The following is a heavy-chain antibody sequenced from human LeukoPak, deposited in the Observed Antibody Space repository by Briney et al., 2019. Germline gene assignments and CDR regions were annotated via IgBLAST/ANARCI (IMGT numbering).Heavy chain of an antibody. J-gene: IGHJ5*02. CDR3: ARDLATVAWFDP. CDR2: IYYSGST. Sequence: SETLSLTCTVSGGSISSYYWSWIRQPPGKGLEWIAYIYYSGSTNYNPSLRSRVTISVDTSKNHVSLKLSSVTAADTAVYYCARDLATVAWFDPWGQGTLVTVSS. CDR1: GGSISSYY. D-gene: IGHD4-23*01. V-gene: IGHV4-59*01.